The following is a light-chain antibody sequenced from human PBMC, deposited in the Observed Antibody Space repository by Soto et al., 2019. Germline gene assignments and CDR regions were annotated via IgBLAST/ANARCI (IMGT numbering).Light chain of an antibody. CDR3: QPYNNWFSIT. J-gene: IGKJ5*01. Sequence: EIVLTQSPGTLSLSPGERATLSCRASQSLGNTYLAWYQRKPGQAPRLLIYGASTRANGIPARFSGSGSGAEFTLPISRLQSEDFAVYYCQPYNNWFSITFGQGTRLEIK. V-gene: IGKV3-15*01. CDR1: QSLGNTY. CDR2: GAS.